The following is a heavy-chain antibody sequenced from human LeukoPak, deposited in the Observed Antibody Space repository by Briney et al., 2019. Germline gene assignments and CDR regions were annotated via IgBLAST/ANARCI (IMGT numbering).Heavy chain of an antibody. Sequence: SETLSLTCTVSGGSVSSGSYYWSWIRQPPGKGLEWIGYIYYSGSTNYNPSLKSRVTISVDTSKNQFSLKLSSVTAADTAVYYCARGLTRPNYWGQGTLVTVSS. CDR3: ARGLTRPNY. V-gene: IGHV4-61*01. CDR1: GGSVSSGSYY. J-gene: IGHJ4*02. CDR2: IYYSGST. D-gene: IGHD4-11*01.